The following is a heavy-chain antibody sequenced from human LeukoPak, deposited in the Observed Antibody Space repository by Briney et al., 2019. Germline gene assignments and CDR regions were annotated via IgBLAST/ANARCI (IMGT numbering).Heavy chain of an antibody. D-gene: IGHD6-19*01. CDR3: AGLHLTYSSGWYWVDY. J-gene: IGHJ4*02. CDR2: IYSGGNT. CDR1: GFTFSSFA. Sequence: GGSLRLSCSASGFTFSSFALSWVRQAPGKGLEWVSVIYSGGNTYYADSVKGRFAISRDNSKNTLNLQMNSLRAEDTAVYYCAGLHLTYSSGWYWVDYWGQGTLVTVSS. V-gene: IGHV3-66*04.